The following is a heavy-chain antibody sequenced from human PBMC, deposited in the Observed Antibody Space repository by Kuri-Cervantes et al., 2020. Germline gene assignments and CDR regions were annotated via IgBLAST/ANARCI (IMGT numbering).Heavy chain of an antibody. Sequence: GESLKISCAASGFTFSSYAMSWVRQAPGKGLEWVSAISGSGGSTYYADSVKGRFTISRDNSKNTLYLQMNSLRAEDTAVYYCARDPRLRWSLGAYWGQGALVTVSS. CDR3: ARDPRLRWSLGAY. V-gene: IGHV3-23*01. D-gene: IGHD4-23*01. CDR2: ISGSGGST. CDR1: GFTFSSYA. J-gene: IGHJ4*02.